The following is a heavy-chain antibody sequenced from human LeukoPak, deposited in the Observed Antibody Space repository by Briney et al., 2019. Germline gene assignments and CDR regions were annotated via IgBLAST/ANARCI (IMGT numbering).Heavy chain of an antibody. CDR2: IGISSGNT. Sequence: GGSLRLSCAASEFTFSSYAMSWVRQAPGKGLEWISYIGISSGNTKYADSVKGRFTISRDKARNSLYLQMNSLRVEDTAMYYCARDHRYAFDNWGHGTLVTVSS. CDR3: ARDHRYAFDN. J-gene: IGHJ4*01. V-gene: IGHV3-48*01. CDR1: EFTFSSYA. D-gene: IGHD5-12*01.